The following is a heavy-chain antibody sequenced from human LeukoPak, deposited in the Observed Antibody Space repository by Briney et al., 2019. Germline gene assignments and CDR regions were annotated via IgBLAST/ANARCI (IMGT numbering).Heavy chain of an antibody. CDR3: ARDPCGGDCYHAFDI. D-gene: IGHD2-21*02. V-gene: IGHV1-69*01. CDR2: IIPIFGTA. Sequence: SVKVSCKASGGTFSSYAISWVRQAPGQGLEWMGGIIPIFGTANYAQKFQGRVTIIADESTSTAYMELSSLRSEDTAVYYCARDPCGGDCYHAFDIWGQGTMVTVSS. CDR1: GGTFSSYA. J-gene: IGHJ3*02.